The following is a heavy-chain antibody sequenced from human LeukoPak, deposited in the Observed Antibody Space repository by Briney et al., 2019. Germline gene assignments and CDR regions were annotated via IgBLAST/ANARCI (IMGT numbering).Heavy chain of an antibody. Sequence: GGSLRLSCAASGFTFTTYSMAWVRQAPGKGLEWISSITSTGAGTYYADAVKGRFSISRDNSKNVVHLQMSNLRTEDTAIYYCATDASSRNILDHWGQGTLVTVSS. J-gene: IGHJ5*02. V-gene: IGHV3-23*01. CDR1: GFTFTTYS. CDR3: ATDASSRNILDH. D-gene: IGHD2/OR15-2a*01. CDR2: ITSTGAGT.